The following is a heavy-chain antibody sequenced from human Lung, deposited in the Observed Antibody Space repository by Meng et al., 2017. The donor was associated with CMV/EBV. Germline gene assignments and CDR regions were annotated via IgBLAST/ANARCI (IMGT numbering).Heavy chain of an antibody. J-gene: IGHJ4*02. D-gene: IGHD6-13*01. CDR2: IYYDVTKK. Sequence: GGSLRLSCAASGFTFSNYILRWVRQAPGKGLEWMTWIYYDVTKKYYADSVKGRFTISRDNSKNTVYLQMNSLRAEDTALYYCASDRHSGNWGQGTLVTVSS. CDR1: GFTFSNYI. CDR3: ASDRHSGN. V-gene: IGHV3-30-3*01.